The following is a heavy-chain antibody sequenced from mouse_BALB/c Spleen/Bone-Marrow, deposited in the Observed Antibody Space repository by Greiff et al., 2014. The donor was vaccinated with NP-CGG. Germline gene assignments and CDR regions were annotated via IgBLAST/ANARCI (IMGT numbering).Heavy chain of an antibody. Sequence: EVQGVESGGGLVQPGGSRKLSCAASGFTFSSIGMHWVRQAPEKGLEWVAYISNGSSTIYYADTVKGRFTISRDNPKNTLFLQMTSLRSEDTAMYYCTRKGALITHYYAMDYWGQGTSVTVSS. CDR1: GFTFSSIG. J-gene: IGHJ4*01. CDR3: TRKGALITHYYAMDY. CDR2: ISNGSSTI. V-gene: IGHV5-17*02. D-gene: IGHD2-4*01.